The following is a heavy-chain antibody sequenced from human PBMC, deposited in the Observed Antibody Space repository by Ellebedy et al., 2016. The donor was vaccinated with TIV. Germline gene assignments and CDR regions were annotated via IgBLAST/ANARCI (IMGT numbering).Heavy chain of an antibody. D-gene: IGHD6-6*01. CDR2: IYHSGST. CDR3: ARDASSYSFDL. CDR1: GYSISSGYY. V-gene: IGHV4-38-2*02. J-gene: IGHJ2*01. Sequence: MPGGSLRLSCTVSGYSISSGYYWGWIRQPPGKGLEWIGSIYHSGSTYYNPSLKSRLTISVDTSKNQFSLKLSSVTAADTAVYYCARDASSYSFDLWGRGTLVTVSS.